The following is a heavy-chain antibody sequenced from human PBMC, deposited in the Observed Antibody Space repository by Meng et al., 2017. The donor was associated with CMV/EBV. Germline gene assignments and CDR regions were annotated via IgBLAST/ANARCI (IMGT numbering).Heavy chain of an antibody. V-gene: IGHV4-34*01. CDR3: ARDQGRDFGMDV. Sequence: GSLRLSCAVYGGSFSGYYWSWICQPPGKGLEWIGEINHSGSTNYNPSLKSRVTISVDTSKNQFSLKLSSVTAADTAVYYCARDQGRDFGMDVWGQGTTVTVSS. D-gene: IGHD2/OR15-2a*01. CDR1: GGSFSGYY. J-gene: IGHJ6*02. CDR2: INHSGST.